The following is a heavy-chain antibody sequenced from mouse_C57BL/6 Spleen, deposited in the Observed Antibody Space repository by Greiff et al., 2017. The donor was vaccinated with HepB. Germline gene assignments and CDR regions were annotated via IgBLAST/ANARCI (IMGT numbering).Heavy chain of an antibody. D-gene: IGHD3-3*01. V-gene: IGHV1-82*01. CDR2: IYPGDGDT. CDR3: ARSYGNWYFDV. J-gene: IGHJ1*03. CDR1: GYAFSSSW. Sequence: LQESGPELVKPGASVKISCKASGYAFSSSWMNWVKQRPGKGLEWIGRIYPGDGDTNYNGKFKGKATLTADKSSSTAYMRLSSLTSEDSAVYFCARSYGNWYFDVWGTGTTVTVSS.